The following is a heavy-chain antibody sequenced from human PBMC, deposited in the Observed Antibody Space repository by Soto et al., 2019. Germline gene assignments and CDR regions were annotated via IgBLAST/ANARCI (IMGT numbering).Heavy chain of an antibody. Sequence: GGSLRLSCAASGFTFSSYAMSWVRQAPGKGLEWVSAISGSGGSTYYADSVKGRFTISRDNSKNTLYLQMNSLRAEDTAVYYCARLWGPANTVTKMLPDEYFQHWGQGTLVTVSS. CDR1: GFTFSSYA. V-gene: IGHV3-23*01. CDR2: ISGSGGST. D-gene: IGHD4-17*01. J-gene: IGHJ1*01. CDR3: ARLWGPANTVTKMLPDEYFQH.